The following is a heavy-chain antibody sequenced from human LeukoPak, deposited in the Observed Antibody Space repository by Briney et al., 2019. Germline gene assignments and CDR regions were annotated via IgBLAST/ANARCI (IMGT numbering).Heavy chain of an antibody. D-gene: IGHD3-3*01. J-gene: IGHJ4*02. V-gene: IGHV3-66*01. CDR2: IYSGGST. CDR3: ARDLLEWYFDY. CDR1: GLTVSSTY. Sequence: GGSLRLSCAASGLTVSSTYMSWVRQTPGRGLEWVSVIYSGGSTYYADSVKGRFTISRDNSKNTLYLQMNSLRAEDTAVYYCARDLLEWYFDYWGQGTLVTVSS.